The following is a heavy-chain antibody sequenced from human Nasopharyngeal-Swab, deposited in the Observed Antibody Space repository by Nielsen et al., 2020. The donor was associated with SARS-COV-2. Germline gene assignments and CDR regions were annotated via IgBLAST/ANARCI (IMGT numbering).Heavy chain of an antibody. CDR1: GFTLSTCD. CDR2: IARSGTTT. V-gene: IGHV3-23*01. Sequence: GESLKISCAASGFTLSTCDMHWVRQAPGKGLEWVSGIARSGTTTYYADSVKGRFTISRDNSKNTLYLQMNSLRAEDTALYYCTKDSGWLATFWGQGTAVTVSS. J-gene: IGHJ6*02. D-gene: IGHD6-19*01. CDR3: TKDSGWLATF.